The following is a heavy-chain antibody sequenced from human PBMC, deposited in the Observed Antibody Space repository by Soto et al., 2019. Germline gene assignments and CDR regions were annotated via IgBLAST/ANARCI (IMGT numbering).Heavy chain of an antibody. J-gene: IGHJ4*02. CDR3: ARDPTTLYSGYDRGDY. V-gene: IGHV1-69*13. CDR1: GGTLSSYA. Sequence: SVKVSCKASGGTLSSYAISWVRQAPGQGLEWMGGIIPIFGTANYAQKFQGRVTITADESTSTAYMELSSLRSEDTTVYYCARDPTTLYSGYDRGDYWGQGTLVTVSS. D-gene: IGHD5-12*01. CDR2: IIPIFGTA.